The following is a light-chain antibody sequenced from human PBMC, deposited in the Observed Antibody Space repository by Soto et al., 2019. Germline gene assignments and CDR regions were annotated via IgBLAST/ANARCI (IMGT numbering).Light chain of an antibody. CDR2: GAS. Sequence: EIVMTQSPATLSVSPGERATLSCRASQSVSSNLAWYQQKPGQAPRLLIYGASTRATGIPARFSGSGSGTELTLTLSSRQSEDFAVYYCQQYNNWPPLITFGQGTRLEIK. V-gene: IGKV3-15*01. CDR3: QQYNNWPPLIT. CDR1: QSVSSN. J-gene: IGKJ5*01.